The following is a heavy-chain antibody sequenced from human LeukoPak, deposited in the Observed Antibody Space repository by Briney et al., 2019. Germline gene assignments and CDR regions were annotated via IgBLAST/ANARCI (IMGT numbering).Heavy chain of an antibody. J-gene: IGHJ5*02. D-gene: IGHD2-2*01. Sequence: PSETLSLTCTVSGGSISSYYWGWIRQPPGKGLEWIGYIYYSGSTNYNPSLKSRVTISVDTSKNQFSLKLSSVTAADTAVYYCARGNVVVPAAIVGLDWFDPWGQGTLVTVSS. V-gene: IGHV4-59*01. CDR3: ARGNVVVPAAIVGLDWFDP. CDR2: IYYSGST. CDR1: GGSISSYY.